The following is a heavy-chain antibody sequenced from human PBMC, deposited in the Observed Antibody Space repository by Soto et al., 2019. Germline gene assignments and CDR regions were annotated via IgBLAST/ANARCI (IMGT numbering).Heavy chain of an antibody. CDR3: ARTSGILGSGDQSLDY. CDR2: FYYSGST. Sequence: QVQLQESGPGLVKPSQILSLTCTVSGDSISSGSYYWNWIRQLPGKGPEWIGYFYYSGSTYYNPSLKSRVAISVDRSKNQFSLKLTSVTAADTAVYYCARTSGILGSGDQSLDYWGQGTLVTVSS. V-gene: IGHV4-31*03. CDR1: GDSISSGSYY. D-gene: IGHD3-10*01. J-gene: IGHJ4*02.